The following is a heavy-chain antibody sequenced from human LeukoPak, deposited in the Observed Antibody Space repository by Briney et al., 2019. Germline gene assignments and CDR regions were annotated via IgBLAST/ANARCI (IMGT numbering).Heavy chain of an antibody. J-gene: IGHJ6*03. CDR2: ISTSGSSI. Sequence: GGSLRLSCAASGFTCSTYEINWVRQAPGKGLEWLSHISTSGSSIHYADSVKGRFTISRDNAKNSLYLQMNSLRVEDTAVYYCARDATTELGTVYMDVWGKGTTVTISS. V-gene: IGHV3-48*03. CDR1: GFTCSTYE. D-gene: IGHD4-17*01. CDR3: ARDATTELGTVYMDV.